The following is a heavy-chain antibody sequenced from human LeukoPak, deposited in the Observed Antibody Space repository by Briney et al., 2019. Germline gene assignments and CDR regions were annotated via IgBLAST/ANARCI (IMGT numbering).Heavy chain of an antibody. CDR3: AKAQYYDFWSGPDY. Sequence: PSETLSLTCTVSGGSISSGGYYWSWIRQPPGKGLEWIGYIYHSGSTYYNPSLKSRVTISVDRSKNQFSLKLSSVTAEDTAVYYCAKAQYYDFWSGPDYWGQGTLVTVSS. CDR1: GGSISSGGYY. V-gene: IGHV4-30-2*01. D-gene: IGHD3-3*01. CDR2: IYHSGST. J-gene: IGHJ4*02.